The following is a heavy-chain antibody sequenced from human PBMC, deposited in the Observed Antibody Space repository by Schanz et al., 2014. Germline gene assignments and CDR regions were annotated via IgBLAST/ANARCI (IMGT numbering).Heavy chain of an antibody. V-gene: IGHV4-34*01. CDR2: INHSGST. Sequence: QVQVQQWGAGLLKPSETLSLTCAVYGGSFSGYYWSWIRQPPGKGLEWIGEINHSGSTNYNPSLKSRVPIPEATSKNQFSLKLNSVTAADTAVYYCARGVDTVVNPGSHWFDPWGQGTLVTVSS. CDR1: GGSFSGYY. D-gene: IGHD2-15*01. CDR3: ARGVDTVVNPGSHWFDP. J-gene: IGHJ5*02.